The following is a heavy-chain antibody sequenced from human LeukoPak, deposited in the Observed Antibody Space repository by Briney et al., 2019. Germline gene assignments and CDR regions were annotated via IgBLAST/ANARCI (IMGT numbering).Heavy chain of an antibody. CDR1: GFTFSTYN. J-gene: IGHJ6*03. CDR2: ITSSSTYM. D-gene: IGHD3-10*01. Sequence: GGSLRLSCAASGFTFSTYNMNWVRRTPGKGLEWVSSITSSSTYMFYADSVKGRFTISRDNSKNTLYLQMNSLRAEDTAVYYCAKDKYYYGSGSYYGLMDVWGRGTTVTISS. V-gene: IGHV3-21*01. CDR3: AKDKYYYGSGSYYGLMDV.